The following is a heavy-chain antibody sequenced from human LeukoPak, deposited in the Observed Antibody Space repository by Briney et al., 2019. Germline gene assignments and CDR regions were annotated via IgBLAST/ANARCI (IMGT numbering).Heavy chain of an antibody. Sequence: VASVKVSCKASGGTFSSYGISWVRQAPGQGLEWMGWISAYNGNTNYAQKLQGRVTMTTDTSTSTAYMELSSLRSEDTAVYYCARDVGGSYIDYWGQGTLVTVSS. CDR3: ARDVGGSYIDY. CDR1: GGTFSSYG. D-gene: IGHD1-26*01. CDR2: ISAYNGNT. J-gene: IGHJ4*02. V-gene: IGHV1-18*01.